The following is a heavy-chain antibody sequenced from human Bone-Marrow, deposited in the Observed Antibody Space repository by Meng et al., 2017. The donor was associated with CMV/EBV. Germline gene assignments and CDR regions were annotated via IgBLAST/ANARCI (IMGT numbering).Heavy chain of an antibody. CDR2: IYYSGST. D-gene: IGHD6-13*01. CDR3: ARGGQLANY. J-gene: IGHJ4*02. V-gene: IGHV4-39*07. CDR1: GGSISSSSYY. Sequence: GSLRLSCTVSGGSISSSSYYWGWIRQPPGKGLEWIGSIYYSGSTYYNPSLKSRVTISVDTSTNQFSLKLSSVTAADTAVDYCARGGQLANYWGQGTLDTVSS.